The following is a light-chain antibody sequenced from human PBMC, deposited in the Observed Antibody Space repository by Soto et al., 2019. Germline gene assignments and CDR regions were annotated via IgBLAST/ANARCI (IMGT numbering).Light chain of an antibody. J-gene: IGKJ2*01. CDR1: QSVSSY. CDR3: QQRSNWPPT. CDR2: DAS. V-gene: IGKV3-11*01. Sequence: EIVLTQSPATLSLSPGERATLSCRASQSVSSYLAWYQQTPGQAPRLLIYDASNRATGIPARFSGSGSGTDFPLTISSLEPEDFAVYYCQQRSNWPPTFGQGTKLEIK.